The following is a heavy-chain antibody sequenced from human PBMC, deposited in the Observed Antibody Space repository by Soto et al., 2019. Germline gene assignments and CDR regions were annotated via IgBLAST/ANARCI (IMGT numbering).Heavy chain of an antibody. CDR3: ARYGLIYYYDSSGYYYPNWFDP. Sequence: QVQLQQWGAGLLKPSETLSLTCAVYGGSFSGYYWSWIRQPPGKGLEWIGEINHSGSTNYNPSLQSRVTISVDTSKNQFSLTLSSVTAADTAVYYCARYGLIYYYDSSGYYYPNWFDPWGQGTLVTVSS. V-gene: IGHV4-34*01. D-gene: IGHD3-22*01. J-gene: IGHJ5*02. CDR2: INHSGST. CDR1: GGSFSGYY.